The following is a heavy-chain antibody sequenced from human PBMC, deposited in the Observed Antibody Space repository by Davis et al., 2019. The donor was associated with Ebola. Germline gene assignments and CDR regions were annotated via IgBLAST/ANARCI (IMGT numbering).Heavy chain of an antibody. CDR3: ARVNAVTGYSRFNP. D-gene: IGHD3-9*01. CDR2: IYSSGST. Sequence: GESLKISCAASGFAVSSSYMSWVRQAPGKGLEWVSVIYSSGSTYYADSVKGRFTISRDNAKNSLYLRLNSLRAEDTALYHCARVNAVTGYSRFNPWGQGTLVTVSS. V-gene: IGHV3-53*01. CDR1: GFAVSSSY. J-gene: IGHJ5*02.